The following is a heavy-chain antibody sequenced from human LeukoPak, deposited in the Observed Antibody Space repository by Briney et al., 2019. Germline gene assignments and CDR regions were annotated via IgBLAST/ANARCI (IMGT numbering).Heavy chain of an antibody. D-gene: IGHD5-18*01. J-gene: IGHJ4*02. V-gene: IGHV3-23*01. CDR1: GFTFGSFA. CDR3: GKTTAGYSSGQKPAWPVDY. CDR2: IFCSGGSP. Sequence: GGSLRLSCEASGFTFGSFAMYWVRQAPGKGLEGIAVIFCSGGSPHYADSVKGRFTISRDNSKNTVYLQINSLRAEDTAVYYCGKTTAGYSSGQKPAWPVDYWGQGTLVTVSS.